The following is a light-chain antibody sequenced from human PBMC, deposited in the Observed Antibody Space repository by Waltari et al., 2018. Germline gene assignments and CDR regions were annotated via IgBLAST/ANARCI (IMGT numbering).Light chain of an antibody. J-gene: IGKJ4*01. CDR2: DAS. CDR3: QQRSNWPFT. Sequence: EIVLTQSPATPSLSPGESATPSCRASQSVSSYLAWYQQKPGQAPRLLIYDASNRATGIPARFSGSGSGTDFTLTISSLEPEDFAVYYCQQRSNWPFTFGGGTKVEIK. V-gene: IGKV3-11*01. CDR1: QSVSSY.